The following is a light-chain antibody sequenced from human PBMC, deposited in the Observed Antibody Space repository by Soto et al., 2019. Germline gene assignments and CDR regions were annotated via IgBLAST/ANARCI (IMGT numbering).Light chain of an antibody. CDR3: QQRSNWPLT. Sequence: EIVMTPSPATLSVSPGERATLSCRASQSVNSNLAWYQQKPGQAPRLLIYGASSRATGIPARFSGSGSGTEFTLTISSLEPEDFAVYYCQQRSNWPLTFGGGTKVDIK. J-gene: IGKJ4*01. V-gene: IGKV3-15*01. CDR2: GAS. CDR1: QSVNSN.